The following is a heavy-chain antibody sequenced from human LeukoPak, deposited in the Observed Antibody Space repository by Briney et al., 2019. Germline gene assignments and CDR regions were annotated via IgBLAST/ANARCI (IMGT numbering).Heavy chain of an antibody. CDR3: ARANDNYYYYYMDV. D-gene: IGHD3-9*01. CDR2: IKEDESEK. J-gene: IGHJ6*03. Sequence: GGSLRLSCAASGFTFSNYWMSWVRQAPGNGPEWVANIKEDESEKNYVNSVKDRFTISRDNAKNSLYLQMNSLRAEDTAVYYCARANDNYYYYYMDVWGKGTTVTISS. V-gene: IGHV3-7*01. CDR1: GFTFSNYW.